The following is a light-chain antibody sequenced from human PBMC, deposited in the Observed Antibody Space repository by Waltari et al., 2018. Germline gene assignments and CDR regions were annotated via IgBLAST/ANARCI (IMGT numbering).Light chain of an antibody. V-gene: IGKV3-11*01. CDR3: QQRTKWPLT. CDR1: QSVRSQ. CDR2: DAA. J-gene: IGKJ4*01. Sequence: EIVLTQSPATVSLSPGERATLSCRASQSVRSQLAWYQQKPGQAPRLLISDAANRATGIPARFIGSGSGTDFTLTISSLEPEDFAVYYCQQRTKWPLTFGGGTKVEIK.